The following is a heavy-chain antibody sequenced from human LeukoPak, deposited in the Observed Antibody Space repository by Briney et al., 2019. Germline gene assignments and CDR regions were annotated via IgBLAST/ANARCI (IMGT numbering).Heavy chain of an antibody. CDR2: INPSGGST. D-gene: IGHD3-22*01. J-gene: IGHJ4*02. Sequence: ASVKVSCKASGYTFTSYYMHWVRQAPGQGLEWMGIINPSGGSTSYAQKFQGRVTMTRDTSTSTVYMELSSLRSEDTAVYYCARGSGIVVVISSLFDYWGQGTLVTVSS. V-gene: IGHV1-46*01. CDR1: GYTFTSYY. CDR3: ARGSGIVVVISSLFDY.